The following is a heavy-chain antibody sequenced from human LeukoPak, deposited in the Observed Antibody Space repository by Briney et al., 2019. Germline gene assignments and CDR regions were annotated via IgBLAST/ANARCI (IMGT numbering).Heavy chain of an antibody. Sequence: GRSLRLSCAASGFTFSSYAMHWVRQAPGKGLXXXXXISYDGSNKYYADSVKGRFTISRDNSKNTLYLQMNSLRAEDTAVYYCARAVRYCSSTSCPKGTYYYYYGMDVWGKGTTVTVSS. CDR1: GFTFSSYA. V-gene: IGHV3-30*04. CDR3: ARAVRYCSSTSCPKGTYYYYYGMDV. J-gene: IGHJ6*04. D-gene: IGHD2-2*01. CDR2: ISYDGSNK.